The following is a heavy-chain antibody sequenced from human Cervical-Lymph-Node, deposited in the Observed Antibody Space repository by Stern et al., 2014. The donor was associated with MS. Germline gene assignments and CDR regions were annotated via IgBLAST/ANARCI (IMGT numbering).Heavy chain of an antibody. J-gene: IGHJ6*02. D-gene: IGHD5/OR15-5a*01. CDR3: ATLYDSSGNYGMEV. V-gene: IGHV1-46*01. CDR1: GYTFIRYY. CDR2: VNANGGSA. Sequence: VQLVESEAQVKKPGASVKVSCKGSGYTFIRYYIQWVRQAPGQGLEWMGIVNANGGSARYAHKFQGRVTMASDTSTSTVSMELSSLRSEDTAVYYCATLYDSSGNYGMEVWGQGTTVIVSS.